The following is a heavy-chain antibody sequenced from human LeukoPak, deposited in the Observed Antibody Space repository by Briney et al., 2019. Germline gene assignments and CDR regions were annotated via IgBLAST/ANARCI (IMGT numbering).Heavy chain of an antibody. CDR1: GYTFTGYY. J-gene: IGHJ4*02. CDR2: INPNSGGT. Sequence: ASVKVSCKASGYTFTGYYMHWVRQAPGQGLEWMGRINPNSGGTNYAQKFQGRVTMTRDTSISTAYMELSRLGSDDTAVYYCARDSFSGVAAAGTDFDYWGQGTLVTVSS. CDR3: ARDSFSGVAAAGTDFDY. D-gene: IGHD6-13*01. V-gene: IGHV1-2*06.